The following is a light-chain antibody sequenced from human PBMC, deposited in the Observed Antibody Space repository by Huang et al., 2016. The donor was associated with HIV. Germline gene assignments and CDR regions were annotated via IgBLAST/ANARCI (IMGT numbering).Light chain of an antibody. Sequence: IQMTQSPSSLSASVGDRVTITCRASQDIGDSFAWYQQKPGKAPNLLLYAASRLISGVPSMFSGRGSGTDHTLTISSLQPGDFATYYCQQYYSPPYTFGQGTNLEIK. CDR1: QDIGDS. CDR2: AAS. CDR3: QQYYSPPYT. V-gene: IGKV1-NL1*01. J-gene: IGKJ2*01.